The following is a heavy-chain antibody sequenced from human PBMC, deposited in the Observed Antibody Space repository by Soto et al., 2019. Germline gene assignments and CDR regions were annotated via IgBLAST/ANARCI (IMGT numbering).Heavy chain of an antibody. J-gene: IGHJ3*02. V-gene: IGHV3-48*02. CDR3: ARGWYYLDRSGYYDAFDI. D-gene: IGHD3-22*01. CDR1: GFTFSNYN. CDR2: ISDTSSTI. Sequence: GGSLRLSCAASGFTFSNYNMNWVRQAPGKGLEWVSYISDTSSTIYYADSVNGRFTISRDNAKNSLFLQMNSLRDDDTAVYYCARGWYYLDRSGYYDAFDIWGQGTVVNVSS.